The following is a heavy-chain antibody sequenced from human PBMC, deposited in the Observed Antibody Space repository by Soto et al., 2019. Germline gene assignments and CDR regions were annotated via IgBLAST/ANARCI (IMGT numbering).Heavy chain of an antibody. J-gene: IGHJ4*02. CDR1: GGTSSSYA. CDR3: ARDETPYYYDSTGSFDY. CDR2: IIPIFGTA. V-gene: IGHV1-69*06. D-gene: IGHD3-22*01. Sequence: GASVKVSCKASGGTSSSYAISWVRQAPGRGLEWMGGIIPIFGTANYAQKFQGRVTITADKSTSTAYMELSSLRSEDTAVYYCARDETPYYYDSTGSFDYWGQGTLVTVSS.